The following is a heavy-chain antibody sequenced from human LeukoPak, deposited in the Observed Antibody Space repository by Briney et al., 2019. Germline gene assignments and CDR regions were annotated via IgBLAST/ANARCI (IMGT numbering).Heavy chain of an antibody. Sequence: GGSLRLSCVASGLTFSRYWMHWVRQAPGKGLVWVSRIKSDGSSTSYSDSVKGRFTISRDNAKNTLYLQMNSLRAEDTAVYYCARGTPLGYCSSTSCYVSDAFDIWGQGTMVTVSS. J-gene: IGHJ3*02. V-gene: IGHV3-74*01. CDR2: IKSDGSST. CDR1: GLTFSRYW. CDR3: ARGTPLGYCSSTSCYVSDAFDI. D-gene: IGHD2-2*01.